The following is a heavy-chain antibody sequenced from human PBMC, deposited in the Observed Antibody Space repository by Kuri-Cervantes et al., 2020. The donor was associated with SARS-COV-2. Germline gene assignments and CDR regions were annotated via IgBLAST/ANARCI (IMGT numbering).Heavy chain of an antibody. J-gene: IGHJ6*02. D-gene: IGHD5-18*01. CDR1: GFRFSSYA. CDR2: ISHDGSKR. V-gene: IGHV3-30-3*01. CDR3: AKDKRVVSTGNPWRVSYSYDSIEYYNGMDV. Sequence: GGSLRLSCAASGFRFSSYAMHWVRQAPGKGLEWVAVISHDGSKRHYADSVKGRFTISRDNSMNTVYLQMNSLRTEDTAVYFCAKDKRVVSTGNPWRVSYSYDSIEYYNGMDVWGQGTTVTVSS.